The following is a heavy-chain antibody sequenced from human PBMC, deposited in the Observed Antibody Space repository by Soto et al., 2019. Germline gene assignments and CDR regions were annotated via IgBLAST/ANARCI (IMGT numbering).Heavy chain of an antibody. J-gene: IGHJ6*02. D-gene: IGHD6-19*01. CDR3: ASGIVVPGTDYYAIDV. Sequence: QTTLKESGPTLVKPTQTLTLTCTVSGVSLSTPAVRVGWIRQPPGKALEWLAVIYWDDDRRYSPSLKSRLTITKDTSKNQVVLSMTTMDPVDTATYYCASGIVVPGTDYYAIDVWGQGTTVAVSS. CDR2: IYWDDDR. CDR1: GVSLSTPAVR. V-gene: IGHV2-5*02.